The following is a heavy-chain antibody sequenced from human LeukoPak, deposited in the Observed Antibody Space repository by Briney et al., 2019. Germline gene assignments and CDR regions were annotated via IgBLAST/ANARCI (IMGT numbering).Heavy chain of an antibody. D-gene: IGHD6-19*01. CDR1: GFTVSSNY. CDR3: AKEDGWSPPAPFFDY. Sequence: GGSLRLSCAASGFTVSSNYMSWVRQAPGKGLEWVSAISGSGGSTYYADSVKGRFTISRGNSKNTLYLQMNSLRAEDTAVYYRAKEDGWSPPAPFFDYWGQGTLVTVSS. CDR2: ISGSGGST. V-gene: IGHV3-23*01. J-gene: IGHJ4*02.